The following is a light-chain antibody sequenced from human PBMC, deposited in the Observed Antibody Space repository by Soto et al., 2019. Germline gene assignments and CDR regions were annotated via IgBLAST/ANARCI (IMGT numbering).Light chain of an antibody. Sequence: QSALTQPASISGSPGQSITISCTGTSSDVGGYNYVSWYQQHPSKAPKLMIYDVDNRPSGVTYRFSGSKSGKTASLTISGLQAEDEADYCCSSYAGSSTVVFGGGTKLTVL. CDR1: SSDVGGYNY. CDR3: SSYAGSSTVV. J-gene: IGLJ2*01. CDR2: DVD. V-gene: IGLV2-14*01.